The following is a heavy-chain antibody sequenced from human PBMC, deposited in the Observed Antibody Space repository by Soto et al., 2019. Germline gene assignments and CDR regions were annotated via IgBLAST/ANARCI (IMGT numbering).Heavy chain of an antibody. CDR3: ARGDTAMVIGY. CDR1: GGSISSGDYY. J-gene: IGHJ4*02. CDR2: IYYSGST. V-gene: IGHV4-30-4*01. Sequence: SETLSLTCTVSGGSISSGDYYWSWIRQPPGKGLEWIGYIYYSGSTYYNPSLKSRVTISVDTSKNQFSLKLSSVTAADTAVYYCARGDTAMVIGYWGQGTLVTVSS. D-gene: IGHD5-18*01.